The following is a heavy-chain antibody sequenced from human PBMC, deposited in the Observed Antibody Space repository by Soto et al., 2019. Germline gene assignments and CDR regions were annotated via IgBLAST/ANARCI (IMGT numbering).Heavy chain of an antibody. V-gene: IGHV2-5*02. J-gene: IGHJ3*02. Sequence: QITLKESGPTLVKPTQTLTLTCTFSGFSLSTSGVGVGWIRQPPGKALEWLALIYWDHDKRYSPSLKSRLTITKDTSKNQVVLTMTNMDPVDTATYYCAHLTIAARLGAFDIWGQGTMFTVSS. CDR1: GFSLSTSGVG. D-gene: IGHD6-6*01. CDR2: IYWDHDK. CDR3: AHLTIAARLGAFDI.